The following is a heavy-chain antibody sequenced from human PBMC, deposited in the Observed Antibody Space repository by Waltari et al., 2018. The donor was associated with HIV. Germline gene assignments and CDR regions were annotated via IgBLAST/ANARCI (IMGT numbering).Heavy chain of an antibody. CDR1: AYPSPGYH. CDR3: ARWYSSGWSFDY. V-gene: IGHV1-2*02. CDR2: INPNSGGT. Sequence: QVQLVQSGAGVTNPGASVKVSCKASAYPSPGYHLHRVRQAPGQGLEWMGWINPNSGGTNYAQKCQGRVTMTRDTSISTAYMELSRPRSDDTAVYYCARWYSSGWSFDYWGQGTLVTVSS. D-gene: IGHD6-19*01. J-gene: IGHJ4*02.